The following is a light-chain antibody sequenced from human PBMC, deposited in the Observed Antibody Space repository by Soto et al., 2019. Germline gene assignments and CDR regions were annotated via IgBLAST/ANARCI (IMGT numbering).Light chain of an antibody. CDR3: QQRNRWPPVT. V-gene: IGKV3D-20*02. Sequence: EVVLTQSPGTLSLSPGERATLSCRASQSVGSSYLAWYQQKPGQAPRVLIYGTSSRATGIPDRFSGSGSGTDFTLTISRLEPEDFAVYYCQQRNRWPPVTFGGGTKVDIK. CDR2: GTS. CDR1: QSVGSSY. J-gene: IGKJ4*01.